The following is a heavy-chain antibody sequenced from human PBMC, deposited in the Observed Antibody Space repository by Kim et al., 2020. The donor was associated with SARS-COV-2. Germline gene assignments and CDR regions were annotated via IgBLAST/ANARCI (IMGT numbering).Heavy chain of an antibody. J-gene: IGHJ6*02. D-gene: IGHD5-12*01. CDR3: ASLVATIWGLDYYYYGMDV. Sequence: GGSLRLSCAASGFTFSSYGMHWVRQAPGKGLEWVAVISYDGSNKYYADSVKGRFTISRDNSKNTLYLQMNSLRAEDTAVYYCASLVATIWGLDYYYYGMDVWGQGTTVTVSS. V-gene: IGHV3-30*03. CDR1: GFTFSSYG. CDR2: ISYDGSNK.